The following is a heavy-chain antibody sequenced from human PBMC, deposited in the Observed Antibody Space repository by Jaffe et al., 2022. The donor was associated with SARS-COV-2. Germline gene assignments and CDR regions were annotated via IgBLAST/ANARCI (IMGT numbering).Heavy chain of an antibody. CDR3: ARGGSYYQFDY. Sequence: QVQLAQSGAEVKKPGASVNVSCKASGYRFTSHGLSWVRQAPGQGLEWMGWISTYNGDTHYAQKFQGRVTMTTDTSTSAAYMELRSLKSDDTAVYYCARGGSYYQFDYWGQGTLVSVSS. J-gene: IGHJ4*02. CDR2: ISTYNGDT. V-gene: IGHV1-18*01. D-gene: IGHD3-10*01. CDR1: GYRFTSHG.